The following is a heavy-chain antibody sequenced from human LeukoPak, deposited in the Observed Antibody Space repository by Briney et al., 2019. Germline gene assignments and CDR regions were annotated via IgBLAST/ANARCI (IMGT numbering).Heavy chain of an antibody. Sequence: GGSLRLSCAASGFTFDDYAMHWVRQAPGKGLEWVSGISWNSGSIGYADSVKGRFTISRDNAKNSLYLQMNSLRAEDTAVYYCAREPHFDYWGQGTLVTVSS. J-gene: IGHJ4*02. V-gene: IGHV3-9*01. CDR1: GFTFDDYA. CDR2: ISWNSGSI. CDR3: AREPHFDY.